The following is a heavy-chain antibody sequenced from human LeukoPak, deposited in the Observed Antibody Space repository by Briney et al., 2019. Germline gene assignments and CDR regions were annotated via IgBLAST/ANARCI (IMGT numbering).Heavy chain of an antibody. V-gene: IGHV4-34*01. J-gene: IGHJ4*02. CDR3: ARGQDSSGWFGTLNY. CDR1: GGSFSGYY. Sequence: SETLSLTCAVYGGSFSGYYSSWIRQPPGKGLEWIGEINHSGSTNYNPSLKSRVTISVDTSKNQFSLKLSSVTAADTAVYYCARGQDSSGWFGTLNYWGQGTLVTVSS. CDR2: INHSGST. D-gene: IGHD6-19*01.